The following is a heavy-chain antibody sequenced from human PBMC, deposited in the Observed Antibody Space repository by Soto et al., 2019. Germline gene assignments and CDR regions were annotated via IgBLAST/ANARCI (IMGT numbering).Heavy chain of an antibody. CDR1: GGSFKGYS. J-gene: IGHJ3*02. CDR3: ARPPYAFGFDI. Sequence: SETLSLTCAVYGGSFKGYSWTWIRQPPGKGLEWIGEINHSGSTKYNPSLKRRVTISVDTSRNQFSLKLSSVTAADTAVYFCARPPYAFGFDIWGQGTVVTVSS. CDR2: INHSGST. D-gene: IGHD3-16*01. V-gene: IGHV4-34*01.